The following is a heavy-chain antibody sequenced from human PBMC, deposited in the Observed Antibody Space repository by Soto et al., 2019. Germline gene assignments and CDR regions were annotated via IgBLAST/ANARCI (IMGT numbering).Heavy chain of an antibody. CDR3: ATGALTFGVVLNA. CDR1: GATFSSST. V-gene: IGHV1-69*02. CDR2: IIPMFGIT. D-gene: IGHD3-16*01. Sequence: QVQLVQSGADVKKPGSSVNVSCKASGATFSSSTFTWVRQAPGQGLEWMGRIIPMFGITNSAQKFQGRLGLTADESTNQVIMDMSTLRADDTGIYYFATGALTFGVVLNAWGQGTLVTVSS. J-gene: IGHJ4*02.